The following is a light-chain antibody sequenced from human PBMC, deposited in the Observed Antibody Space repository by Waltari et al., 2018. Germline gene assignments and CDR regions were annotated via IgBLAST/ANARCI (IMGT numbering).Light chain of an antibody. J-gene: IGKJ1*01. CDR1: QSISSN. Sequence: ELVMTQSPATLSESPGERATLSCRASQSISSNLAWYQHRPGQAPRLLIYDASTRATGIPARFSGSGSGTEFTLTISSLQSEDFALYYCQQYNNWPQTFGQGTKVEIE. CDR2: DAS. CDR3: QQYNNWPQT. V-gene: IGKV3-15*01.